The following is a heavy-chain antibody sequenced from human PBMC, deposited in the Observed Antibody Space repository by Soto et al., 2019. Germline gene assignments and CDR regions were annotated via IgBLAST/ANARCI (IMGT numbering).Heavy chain of an antibody. CDR3: ARGGDEPYHNHEFDF. CDR2: VSSTGST. CDR1: GASITQYY. Sequence: HVQLQESGPGLVKPSETLSLTCTVSGASITQYYWNWIRQSPGKGLEWIVSVSSTGSTVYNPSLTSRVNVYLTPSENQVSLTLDSVAAADTAVYHCARGGDEPYHNHEFDFWGQGTLVTVSS. V-gene: IGHV4-59*01. J-gene: IGHJ4*02.